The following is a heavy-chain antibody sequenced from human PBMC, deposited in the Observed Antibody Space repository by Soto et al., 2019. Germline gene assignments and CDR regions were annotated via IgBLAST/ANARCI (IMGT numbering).Heavy chain of an antibody. CDR1: GYTFTSYY. D-gene: IGHD2-8*01. J-gene: IGHJ3*02. V-gene: IGHV1-46*01. CDR3: ARDRAIGGVSCSAGCAFDI. Sequence: ASVKVSCKASGYTFTSYYMHWVRQAPGQGLEWMGIINPSGGSTSYAQKFQGRVTMTRDTSTSTVYMELSSLRSEDTAVYYCARDRAIGGVSCSAGCAFDIWGQGEMVTISS. CDR2: INPSGGST.